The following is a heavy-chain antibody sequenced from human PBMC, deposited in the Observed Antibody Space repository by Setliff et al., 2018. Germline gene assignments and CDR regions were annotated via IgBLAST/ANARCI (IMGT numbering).Heavy chain of an antibody. Sequence: PGGSLRLSCAASGFTFSSLWMAWVRQAPGRGLEWVANINQDGSAQYYVDSVKGRFTISRDNAKNSLYLQMSSLSAEDTAVYYCARRLPYFGMDVWGQGTTVTVSS. J-gene: IGHJ6*02. CDR3: ARRLPYFGMDV. V-gene: IGHV3-7*01. CDR2: INQDGSAQ. D-gene: IGHD2-15*01. CDR1: GFTFSSLW.